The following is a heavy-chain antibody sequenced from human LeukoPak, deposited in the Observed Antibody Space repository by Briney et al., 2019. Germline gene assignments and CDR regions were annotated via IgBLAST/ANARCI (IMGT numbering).Heavy chain of an antibody. V-gene: IGHV1-69*13. D-gene: IGHD3-22*01. Sequence: ASETVSCKCSGGSFTSYGISWVRQAPGQGLEWMGGIIPIFGTANYAQKFQGRVTITADESTSTAYMELSSLRSEDTAVYYCARDWASGYYHPLGYWGQGTLVTVSS. CDR2: IIPIFGTA. CDR3: ARDWASGYYHPLGY. CDR1: GGSFTSYG. J-gene: IGHJ4*02.